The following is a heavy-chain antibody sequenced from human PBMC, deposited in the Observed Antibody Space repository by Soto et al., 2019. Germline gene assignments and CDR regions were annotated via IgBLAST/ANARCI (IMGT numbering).Heavy chain of an antibody. Sequence: PGGSLRLSCAASGFTFSSYAMHWVRQAPGKGLEWVAVISYDGSNKYYAESVTGRFTISRDNSKNTLYLQMNSLRAEDTAVYYCARESRLPDCSSTSCYFDYLGQGTLVTVSS. J-gene: IGHJ4*02. D-gene: IGHD2-2*01. CDR1: GFTFSSYA. V-gene: IGHV3-30-3*01. CDR3: ARESRLPDCSSTSCYFDY. CDR2: ISYDGSNK.